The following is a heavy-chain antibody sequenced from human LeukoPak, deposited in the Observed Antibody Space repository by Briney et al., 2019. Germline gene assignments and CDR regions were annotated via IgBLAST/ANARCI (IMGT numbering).Heavy chain of an antibody. J-gene: IGHJ5*02. Sequence: PSETLSLTCTVSGGSINNYYWSWIRQPPGKGLEWIGYIYYSGSTNYNPSLKSRVTISVDTSTNQFSLKLTSVTAADTAVYYCARDSSGYVMPRNWFDPWGQGTLVTVSS. CDR2: IYYSGST. CDR1: GGSINNYY. CDR3: ARDSSGYVMPRNWFDP. D-gene: IGHD5-12*01. V-gene: IGHV4-59*01.